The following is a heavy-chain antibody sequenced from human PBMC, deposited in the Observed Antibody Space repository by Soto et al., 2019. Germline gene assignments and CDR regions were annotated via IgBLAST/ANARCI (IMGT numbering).Heavy chain of an antibody. CDR2: ISDSGGST. Sequence: EVQLLESGGGLVQPGGSLRLSCAASGFTFSSYAMTWVRQAPGKGLDWVAAISDSGGSTYYADSVKGRFTISRDNPKNTVYLQMSSLRAEDTAVYYCTLYCSGVTCSGHWGQGTLVTVSS. CDR3: TLYCSGVTCSGH. CDR1: GFTFSSYA. V-gene: IGHV3-23*01. D-gene: IGHD2-15*01. J-gene: IGHJ4*02.